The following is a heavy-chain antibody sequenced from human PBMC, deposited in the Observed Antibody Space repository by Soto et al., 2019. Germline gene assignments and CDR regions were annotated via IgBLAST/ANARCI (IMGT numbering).Heavy chain of an antibody. J-gene: IGHJ4*02. V-gene: IGHV3-23*01. Sequence: GGSLRLSCAASGFPFSSYAMSWVRQAPGKGLEWVSAISGSGGSTYYADSVKGRFTISRDNSKNTLYLQMNSLRAEDTAVYYCAKDEQQLVTNFDYWGQGTLVTVSS. CDR1: GFPFSSYA. CDR2: ISGSGGST. CDR3: AKDEQQLVTNFDY. D-gene: IGHD6-13*01.